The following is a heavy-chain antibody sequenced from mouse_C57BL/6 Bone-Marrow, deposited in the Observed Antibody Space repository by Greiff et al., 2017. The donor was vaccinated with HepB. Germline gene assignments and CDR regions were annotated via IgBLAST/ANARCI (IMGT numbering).Heavy chain of an antibody. CDR1: GFTFSDYY. CDR2: ISNGGGST. D-gene: IGHD1-1*01. Sequence: EVKLMESGGGLVQPGGSLKLSCAASGFTFSDYYMYWVRQTPEKRLEWVAYISNGGGSTYYPDTVKGRFTISRDNAKNTLYLQMSRLKSEDTAMYYCARRPYDYGSSPVLDFDVWGTGTTVTVSS. V-gene: IGHV5-12*01. CDR3: ARRPYDYGSSPVLDFDV. J-gene: IGHJ1*03.